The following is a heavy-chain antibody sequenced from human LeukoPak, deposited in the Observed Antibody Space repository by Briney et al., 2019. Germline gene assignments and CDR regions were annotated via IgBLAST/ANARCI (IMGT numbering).Heavy chain of an antibody. Sequence: SETLSLTCTVSGGSISSGDYYWSWIRQPPGKGLEWIGYIYYSGSTYYKPSLKSRVTISVDTSKNQSSLKLSSVTAADTAVYYCARAVVGATLYYYYYMDVWGKGTTVTVSS. CDR3: ARAVVGATLYYYYYMDV. V-gene: IGHV4-30-4*08. J-gene: IGHJ6*03. CDR2: IYYSGST. D-gene: IGHD1-26*01. CDR1: GGSISSGDYY.